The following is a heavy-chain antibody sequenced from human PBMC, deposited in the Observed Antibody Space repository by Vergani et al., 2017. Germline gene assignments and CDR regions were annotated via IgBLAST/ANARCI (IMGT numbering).Heavy chain of an antibody. D-gene: IGHD2-2*01. CDR3: TTEMVVVPVD. J-gene: IGHJ4*02. Sequence: QVQLVESGGGVVQPGRSLRLSCAASGFTFSSYGMHWVRQAPGKGLEWVAVISYDGSNKYYADSVKGRFTISRDDSKNTLYLQMNSLKTEDTAVYYCTTEMVVVPVDWGQGTLVTVSS. CDR1: GFTFSSYG. CDR2: ISYDGSNK. V-gene: IGHV3-30*03.